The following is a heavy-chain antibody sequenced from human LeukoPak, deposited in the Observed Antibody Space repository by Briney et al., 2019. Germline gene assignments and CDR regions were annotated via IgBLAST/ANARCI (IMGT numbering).Heavy chain of an antibody. CDR2: ISTYNGNT. J-gene: IGHJ4*02. CDR3: ARDRMDTGTYFDY. V-gene: IGHV1-18*01. Sequence: ASVNVSCKASGYTFTTYGITWVRQAPGQGLEWMGWISTYNGNTNYAQKLQGRVTMTTDTSTSTAYMELRSLRSADTAMYYCARDRMDTGTYFDYWGQGTLVTVSS. CDR1: GYTFTTYG. D-gene: IGHD5-18*01.